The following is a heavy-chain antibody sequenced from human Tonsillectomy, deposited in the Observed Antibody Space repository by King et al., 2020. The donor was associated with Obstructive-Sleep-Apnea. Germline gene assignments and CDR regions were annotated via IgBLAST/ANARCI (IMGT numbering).Heavy chain of an antibody. V-gene: IGHV4-59*08. D-gene: IGHD2-2*01. J-gene: IGHJ4*02. CDR1: GGSISSYS. Sequence: QLQESGPGLVKPSETLSLTCTVSGGSISSYSWSWIRQPPGKGLEWIGYIYYSGSTNYNPSLKSRVSISVDTSKNQFSLKLSSVTAADTAVYYCARISTRQSSSPLDYWGQGTLVTVSS. CDR2: IYYSGST. CDR3: ARISTRQSSSPLDY.